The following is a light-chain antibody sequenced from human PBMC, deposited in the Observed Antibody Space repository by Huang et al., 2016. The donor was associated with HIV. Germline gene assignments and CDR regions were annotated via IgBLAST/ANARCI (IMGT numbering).Light chain of an antibody. J-gene: IGKJ3*01. V-gene: IGKV3-11*01. CDR3: QQRSAWPLT. Sequence: EIVLTQSPDTLSLSPGVRATLSCRASQSVSSYLAWYQQKPGQPPRLLLYDASNSATVLPARCSGSGSGTDFTLTISSREAEDVAIYYCQQRSAWPLTCGPGTKVDIK. CDR2: DAS. CDR1: QSVSSY.